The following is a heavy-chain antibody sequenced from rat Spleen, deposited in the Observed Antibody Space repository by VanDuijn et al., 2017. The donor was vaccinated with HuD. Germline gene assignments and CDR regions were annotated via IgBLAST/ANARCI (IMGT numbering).Heavy chain of an antibody. J-gene: IGHJ3*01. CDR2: IWSNGVT. V-gene: IGHV2-45*01. Sequence: QVQLMESGPGLVQPSETLSLTCTVSGFSLTSYRVHWIRQPPGKGLEWMGIIWSNGVTAYNSAIKSRLSISRDTSKSQVFLKMNSLQTEDTAMYFCAGHWEGNWFAYWGQGTLVTVSS. CDR3: AGHWEGNWFAY. D-gene: IGHD5-1*01. CDR1: GFSLTSYR.